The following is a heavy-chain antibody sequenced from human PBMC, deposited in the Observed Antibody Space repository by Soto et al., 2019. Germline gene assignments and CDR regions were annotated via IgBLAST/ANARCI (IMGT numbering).Heavy chain of an antibody. J-gene: IGHJ6*02. D-gene: IGHD6-19*01. CDR2: IIPIFGTA. CDR1: GGTFSSYA. CDR3: ARDARNIAVADTRLKYYYGIDV. V-gene: IGHV1-69*13. Sequence: GASVKVSCKASGGTFSSYAISWVRQAPGQGLEWMGGIIPIFGTANYAQKFQGRVTITADESTSTAYMELSSLRSEDTAVYYCARDARNIAVADTRLKYYYGIDVWGEGITVTVS.